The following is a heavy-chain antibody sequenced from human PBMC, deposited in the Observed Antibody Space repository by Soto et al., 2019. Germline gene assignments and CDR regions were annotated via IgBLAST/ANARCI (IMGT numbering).Heavy chain of an antibody. D-gene: IGHD6-6*01. CDR2: IDPSDSYT. CDR3: ARQEIAARTYYYYGMDV. J-gene: IGHJ6*02. Sequence: GESLKISCKGSGYSFTSYWISRVRQMPGKGLEWMGRIDPSDSYTNYSPSFQGHVTISADKSISTAYLQWSSLKASDTAMYYCARQEIAARTYYYYGMDVWGQGTTVTVSS. V-gene: IGHV5-10-1*01. CDR1: GYSFTSYW.